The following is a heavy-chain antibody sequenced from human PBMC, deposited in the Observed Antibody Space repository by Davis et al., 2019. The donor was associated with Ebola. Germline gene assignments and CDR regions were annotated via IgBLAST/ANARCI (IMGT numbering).Heavy chain of an antibody. Sequence: ASVKVSCKASGYTFTSYDINWVRQATGQGLEWMGWMNPNSGNTGYAQKFQGRVTMTRNTSISTAYMELSSLRSEDTAVYYCAGFWGGGTDYYYGMDVWGQGTTVTVSS. V-gene: IGHV1-8*01. CDR3: AGFWGGGTDYYYGMDV. J-gene: IGHJ6*02. CDR1: GYTFTSYD. D-gene: IGHD3-16*01. CDR2: MNPNSGNT.